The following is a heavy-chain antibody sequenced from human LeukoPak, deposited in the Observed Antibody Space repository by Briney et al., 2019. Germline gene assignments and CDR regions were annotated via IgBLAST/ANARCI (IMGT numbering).Heavy chain of an antibody. J-gene: IGHJ6*03. CDR2: IYPGDSDT. CDR3: ARTYSSSWYQGTDYYYMDV. CDR1: GYSFTSYW. V-gene: IGHV5-51*01. D-gene: IGHD6-13*01. Sequence: HGESLKISCKGSGYSFTSYWIGWVRQMPGKGLEWMGIIYPGDSDTRYSPSFQGQVTISADKSISTAYLQWSSLKASDTAMYYCARTYSSSWYQGTDYYYMDVWGKGTTVSVSS.